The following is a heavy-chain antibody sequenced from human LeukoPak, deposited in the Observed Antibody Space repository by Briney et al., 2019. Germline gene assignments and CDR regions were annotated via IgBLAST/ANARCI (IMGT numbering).Heavy chain of an antibody. Sequence: SETLSLTCAVYGGSLSGYYWSWIRQPPGKGLEWIGEINHSGSTNYNPSLKSRVTISVDTSKNQFSLKLSSVTAADTAVYYCAGWKFGFDYWGQGTLVTVSS. J-gene: IGHJ4*02. D-gene: IGHD1-1*01. CDR2: INHSGST. CDR1: GGSLSGYY. V-gene: IGHV4-34*01. CDR3: AGWKFGFDY.